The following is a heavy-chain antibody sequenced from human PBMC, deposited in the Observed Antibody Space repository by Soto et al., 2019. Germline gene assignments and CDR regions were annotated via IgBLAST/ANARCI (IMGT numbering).Heavy chain of an antibody. D-gene: IGHD6-13*01. CDR2: INSADST. V-gene: IGHV3-23*01. CDR3: AKGEAVAGTEFDY. J-gene: IGHJ3*01. CDR1: GFTFSSYA. Sequence: EVKLLESGGGLVQPGGSLRLACAASGFTFSSYAMSWVRQAPGKGLEWVSTINSADSTYYADSVKGRFTISRDNSKNTLYLQMNSLRGEDTAVYYCAKGEAVAGTEFDYWGQGTMVTVSS.